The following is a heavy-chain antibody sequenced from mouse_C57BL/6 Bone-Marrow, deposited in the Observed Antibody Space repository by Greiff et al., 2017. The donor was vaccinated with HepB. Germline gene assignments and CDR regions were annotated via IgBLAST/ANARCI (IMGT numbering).Heavy chain of an antibody. CDR1: GFSFNTYA. Sequence: EVKLMESGGGLVQPKGSLKLSCAASGFSFNTYAMNWVRQAPGKGLEWVARIRSKSNNYATYYADSVKDRFTISRDDSESMLYLQMNNLKTEDTAMYYCGWAEITTVGRYAMDYWGQGTSVTVSS. D-gene: IGHD1-1*01. V-gene: IGHV10-1*01. CDR3: GWAEITTVGRYAMDY. J-gene: IGHJ4*01. CDR2: IRSKSNNYAT.